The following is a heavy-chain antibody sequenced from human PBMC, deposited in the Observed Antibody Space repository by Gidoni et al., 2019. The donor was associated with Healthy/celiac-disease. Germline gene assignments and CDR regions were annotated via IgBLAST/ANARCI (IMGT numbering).Heavy chain of an antibody. CDR1: GYSFTSYW. V-gene: IGHV5-10-1*01. J-gene: IGHJ6*02. CDR2: IDPSDSYT. D-gene: IGHD6-19*01. Sequence: EVQLVQSGAEVKKPGESLRIFCKGAGYSFTSYWLSWVRQMPGKGLEWMGRIDPSDSYTNYSPSFQGHVTISADKSISTAYLQWSSLKASDTAMYYCATGIAVAGGYYYYYGMDVWGQGTTVTVSS. CDR3: ATGIAVAGGYYYYYGMDV.